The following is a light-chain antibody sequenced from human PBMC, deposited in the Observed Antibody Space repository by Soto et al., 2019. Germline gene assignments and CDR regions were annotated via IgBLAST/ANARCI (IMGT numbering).Light chain of an antibody. CDR1: SSDFGSYKF. CDR2: ETS. J-gene: IGLJ1*01. CDR3: FSFTSTNTHV. Sequence: QSALPQPASVSGSPGQSVTISCTGTSSDFGSYKFVSWYQHHPGKVPKVIIYETSKRPSGVSDRFSGSKSGNTASLTISGLQAEDEADYYCFSFTSTNTHVFGSGSKGTGL. V-gene: IGLV2-23*01.